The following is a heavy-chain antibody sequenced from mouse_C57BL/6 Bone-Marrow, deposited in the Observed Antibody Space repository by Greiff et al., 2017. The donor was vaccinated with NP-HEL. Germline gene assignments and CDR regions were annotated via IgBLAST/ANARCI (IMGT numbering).Heavy chain of an antibody. CDR1: GYTFTDYE. Sequence: VQLQQSGAELVRPGASVTLSCKASGYTFTDYEMHWVKQTPVHGLEWIGAIDPETGGTAYNQQFKGKAILTEDKSTRTAYMKLRSRTTEDSAVYYGRRRGSITLDDALDYWGQGTSVTVSS. D-gene: IGHD1-3*01. CDR2: IDPETGGT. J-gene: IGHJ4*01. V-gene: IGHV1-15*01. CDR3: RRRGSITLDDALDY.